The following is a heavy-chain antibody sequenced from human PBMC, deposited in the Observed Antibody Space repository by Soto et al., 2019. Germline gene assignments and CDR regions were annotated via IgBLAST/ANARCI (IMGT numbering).Heavy chain of an antibody. CDR2: IIPIFGTA. CDR3: ARGPYGSRSAPLRRPADPSNNCYYHCRDV. Sequence: SVKVSCKASGGTFSSYAISWVRQAPGQGLEWMGGIIPIFGTANYAQKFQGRVTITADESTSTAYMELSSLRSEDTAVYYCARGPYGSRSAPLRRPADPSNNCYYHCRDVWGQGTTVTVSS. V-gene: IGHV1-69*13. J-gene: IGHJ6*02. D-gene: IGHD3-10*01. CDR1: GGTFSSYA.